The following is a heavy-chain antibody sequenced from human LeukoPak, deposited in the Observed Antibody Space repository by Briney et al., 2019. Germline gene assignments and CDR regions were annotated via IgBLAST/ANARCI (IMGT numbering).Heavy chain of an antibody. CDR2: IIPILGTA. CDR3: ALPVYYYDSSGYQEYFQH. J-gene: IGHJ1*01. V-gene: IGHV1-69*10. CDR1: GGTFSSYA. Sequence: ASVKVSCKASGGTFSSYAISWVRQAPGQGLEWMGGIIPILGTANYAQKFQGRVTITADKSTSTAYMELSSLRSEDTAVYYCALPVYYYDSSGYQEYFQHWGQGTLVTVSS. D-gene: IGHD3-22*01.